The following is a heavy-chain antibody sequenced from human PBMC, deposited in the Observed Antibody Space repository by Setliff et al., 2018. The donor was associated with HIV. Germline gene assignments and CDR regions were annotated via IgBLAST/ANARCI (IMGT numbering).Heavy chain of an antibody. J-gene: IGHJ4*02. V-gene: IGHV4-34*01. CDR1: GGTFSLHY. CDR3: VRDRETVSISGVAVPYFDY. Sequence: SETLSLTCAVSGGTFSLHYYTWIRQSPLRGLEWIGEINHSGGTRNNPSLESRVTMSLDSSRKQFSLRLISVTAADTAVYYCVRDRETVSISGVAVPYFDYWGQGTQVTVSS. D-gene: IGHD3-3*01. CDR2: INHSGGT.